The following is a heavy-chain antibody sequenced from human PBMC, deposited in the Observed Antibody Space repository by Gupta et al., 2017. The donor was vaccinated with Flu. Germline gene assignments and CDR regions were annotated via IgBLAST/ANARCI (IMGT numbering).Heavy chain of an antibody. CDR1: GFTVSDNH. CDR3: ARSPRGLD. J-gene: IGHJ4*02. Sequence: VQLVEGGGGLIQPGGSLRLYCAGFGFTVSDNHMSWVRQAPGKGLELVSVVYSDVLTYYANDVEGRVSISRANAKTTIYIQTNSLRAEDTAVYYCARSPRGLDCGQGVLVSVSS. V-gene: IGHV3-53*01. CDR2: VYSDVLT.